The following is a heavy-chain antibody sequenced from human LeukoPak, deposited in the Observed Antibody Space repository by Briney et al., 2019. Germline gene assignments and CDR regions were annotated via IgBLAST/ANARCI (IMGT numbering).Heavy chain of an antibody. CDR2: INGDGIPT. V-gene: IGHV3-74*01. CDR3: ARGGTFASFDY. CDR1: GFTFSNYW. Sequence: QTGGSLRLSCAASGFTFSNYWMHWVRQAPGKGLVWVSRINGDGIPTTYADSVKGRFTISRDNAKNTLYLQMNSLTADDTAVYYCARGGTFASFDYWGQGTLVTVSS. D-gene: IGHD1-1*01. J-gene: IGHJ4*02.